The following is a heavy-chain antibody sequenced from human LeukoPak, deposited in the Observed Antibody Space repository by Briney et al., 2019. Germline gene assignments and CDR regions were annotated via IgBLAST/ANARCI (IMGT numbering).Heavy chain of an antibody. CDR2: INPSGGST. Sequence: ASVKVSCKASGYTFTSYYMHWVRQAPGQGLEWMGIINPSGGSTSYAQKFQGRVTMTRDTSTSTVYMELSSLRSEDTAVYYCAKYGVDCSSTSCYPLYYMDVWGKGTTVTVSS. D-gene: IGHD2-2*01. CDR1: GYTFTSYY. V-gene: IGHV1-46*01. CDR3: AKYGVDCSSTSCYPLYYMDV. J-gene: IGHJ6*03.